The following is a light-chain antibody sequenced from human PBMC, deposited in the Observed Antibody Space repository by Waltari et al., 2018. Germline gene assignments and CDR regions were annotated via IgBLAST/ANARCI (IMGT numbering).Light chain of an antibody. V-gene: IGKV3-20*01. CDR1: QSVARA. CDR3: QNYVRLPAT. Sequence: EIVLTQSPGTRSLSPGERATLSCRASQSVARALAWYQQKPGQPPRLPIYNTYTRATGVPDRFSGGGSGTDFSLTISRLEPEDFAVYYCQNYVRLPATFGQGTKVEIK. CDR2: NTY. J-gene: IGKJ1*01.